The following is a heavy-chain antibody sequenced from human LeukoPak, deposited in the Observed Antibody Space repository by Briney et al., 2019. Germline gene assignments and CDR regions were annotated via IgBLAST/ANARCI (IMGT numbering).Heavy chain of an antibody. V-gene: IGHV3-48*02. J-gene: IGHJ4*02. Sequence: PGGSLRLSCAASGFTFSSYSMNWVRQAPGKGLEWVSDITASGTAMFYADSVKGRFTTSRDNAKNSLYLQMNGLRDEDTAVYYCASSGSYRFDYWGQGTLVTVSS. CDR3: ASSGSYRFDY. D-gene: IGHD1-26*01. CDR1: GFTFSSYS. CDR2: ITASGTAM.